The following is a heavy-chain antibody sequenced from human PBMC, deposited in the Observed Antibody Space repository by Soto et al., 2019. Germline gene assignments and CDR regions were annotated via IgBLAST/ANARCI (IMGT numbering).Heavy chain of an antibody. CDR2: INSDGSST. D-gene: IGHD2-2*01. V-gene: IGHV3-74*01. CDR1: GFTFSSYW. CDR3: ARDLRPAAYPSIRYYYYGMDV. Sequence: GGSLRLSCAASGFTFSSYWMHWVRQAPGKGLVWVSRINSDGSSTSYADSVKGRFTISRDNAKNTLYLQMNSLRAEDTAVYYCARDLRPAAYPSIRYYYYGMDVWGQGTTVTVSS. J-gene: IGHJ6*02.